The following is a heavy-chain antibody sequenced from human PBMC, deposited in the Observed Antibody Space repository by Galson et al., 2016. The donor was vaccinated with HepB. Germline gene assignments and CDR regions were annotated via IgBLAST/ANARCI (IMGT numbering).Heavy chain of an antibody. Sequence: SVKVSCKASGYTFTSYGISWVRQAPGQGLEWMGWISAYNGKTDYAQKLQGRVTMTTDTFTRTAYMELRSLRSDDTAVYYCARDQYDLYGSGSHPRGMDVWGKGTTVTVAS. V-gene: IGHV1-18*01. CDR2: ISAYNGKT. J-gene: IGHJ6*04. D-gene: IGHD3-10*01. CDR1: GYTFTSYG. CDR3: ARDQYDLYGSGSHPRGMDV.